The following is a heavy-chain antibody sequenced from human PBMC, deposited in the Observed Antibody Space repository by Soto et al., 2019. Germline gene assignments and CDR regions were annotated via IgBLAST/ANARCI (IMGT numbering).Heavy chain of an antibody. CDR1: GYTFTSYD. D-gene: IGHD2-8*01. J-gene: IGHJ4*02. CDR2: MKPNNNNT. Sequence: QVQLVQSGAEVKKPGASVKVSCKASGYTFTSYDINWVRQATGQGLEWMGWMKPNNNNTGYAQKFQGTVTMTRNTSISTAYMELSSLGSEDTAVYYCARGPHPYFNDYWGQGTLVTVSS. V-gene: IGHV1-8*01. CDR3: ARGPHPYFNDY.